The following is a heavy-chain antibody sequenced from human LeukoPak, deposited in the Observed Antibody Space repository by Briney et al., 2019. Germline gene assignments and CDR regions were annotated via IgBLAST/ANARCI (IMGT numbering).Heavy chain of an antibody. V-gene: IGHV3-21*01. J-gene: IGHJ4*02. CDR1: GFTFSSYS. D-gene: IGHD3-22*01. CDR2: ISSSSSYI. Sequence: GGSLRLSCAASGFTFSSYSMNWVRQAPGKGLEGVSSISSSSSYIYYADSVKGRFTISRDNAKNSLYLQMNSLRAEDTAVYYCARDYYYDSSGYYFPFDYWGQGTLVTVSS. CDR3: ARDYYYDSSGYYFPFDY.